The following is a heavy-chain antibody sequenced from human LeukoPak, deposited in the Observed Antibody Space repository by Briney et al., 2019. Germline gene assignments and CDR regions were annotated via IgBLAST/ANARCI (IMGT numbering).Heavy chain of an antibody. J-gene: IGHJ6*02. CDR3: ARDGSGYDFWSGFVSAYYYGMDV. D-gene: IGHD3-3*01. CDR1: GFTFSSYG. Sequence: PGRSLRLSCAASGFTFSSYGMHWVRQAPSKGLEWVAVIWYDGSNKYYADFVKGRFTISRDNSKNTLYLQMNSLRAEDTAVYYCARDGSGYDFWSGFVSAYYYGMDVWGQGTTVTVSS. CDR2: IWYDGSNK. V-gene: IGHV3-33*01.